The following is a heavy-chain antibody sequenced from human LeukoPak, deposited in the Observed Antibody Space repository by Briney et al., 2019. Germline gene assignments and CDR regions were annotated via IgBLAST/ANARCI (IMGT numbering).Heavy chain of an antibody. CDR2: INSEGTST. V-gene: IGHV3-74*01. J-gene: IGHJ3*02. CDR1: GFTFSSYW. CDR3: ARAIHLVGAFDI. D-gene: IGHD1-26*01. Sequence: GGSLRLSCAASGFTFSSYWMHWVRQAPGKGLVCFSRINSEGTSTSYADSVKGRFTISRDNAKNTLYLQMNSLRAEDTAVYYCARAIHLVGAFDIWGQGTMVTVSS.